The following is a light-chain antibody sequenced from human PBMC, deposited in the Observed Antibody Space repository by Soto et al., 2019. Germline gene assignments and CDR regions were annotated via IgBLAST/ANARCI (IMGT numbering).Light chain of an antibody. V-gene: IGLV2-14*01. CDR3: SSYTSSSTYV. CDR2: EVS. J-gene: IGLJ1*01. Sequence: QAVLTQPASVSGSPGQSITISCTGTSSDIGDYNYVSWYQQFPGKAPKLMIYEVSNRPSGVSNRFSGSKSGNTASLTISGLRAEDEADYYCSSYTSSSTYVFGTGTQLTVL. CDR1: SSDIGDYNY.